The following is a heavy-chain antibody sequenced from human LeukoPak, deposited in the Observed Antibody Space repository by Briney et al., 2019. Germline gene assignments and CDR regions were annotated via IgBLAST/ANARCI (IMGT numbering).Heavy chain of an antibody. CDR3: ARGIVTLYYFDY. V-gene: IGHV4-34*01. D-gene: IGHD4-23*01. Sequence: PSETLSLTCAVYGGSFSGYYWSWIRQPPGKGLEWIGEINHSGSTNYNLSLKSRVTISVDTSKNQFSLKLSSVTAADTAVYYCARGIVTLYYFDYWGQGTLVTVSS. CDR1: GGSFSGYY. CDR2: INHSGST. J-gene: IGHJ4*02.